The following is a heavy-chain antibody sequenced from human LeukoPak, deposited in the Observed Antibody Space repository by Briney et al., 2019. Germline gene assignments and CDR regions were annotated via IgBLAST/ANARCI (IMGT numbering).Heavy chain of an antibody. J-gene: IGHJ6*04. Sequence: GRSLRLSCAASEFTFSAYSMHWVRQAPGKGLEWVALISHDGNNEFCADSVKGRFTISRDNSRNTLILHMNSLRAENTAVYFCARDKSLSPGFGDDTYYHYYGMDVWGKGTTVTVSS. D-gene: IGHD3-16*02. CDR3: ARDKSLSPGFGDDTYYHYYGMDV. CDR2: ISHDGNNE. V-gene: IGHV3-30-3*01. CDR1: EFTFSAYS.